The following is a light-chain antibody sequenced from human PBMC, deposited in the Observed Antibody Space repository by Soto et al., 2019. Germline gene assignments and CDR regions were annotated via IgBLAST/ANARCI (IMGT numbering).Light chain of an antibody. J-gene: IGKJ4*01. CDR2: WAS. CDR1: QSLLYTSNNKNY. Sequence: DIVLTQFPDSLAVSLGERATINCKSSQSLLYTSNNKNYLAWYQQKSGQPPKLLIYWASTRESGVPDRFSGSGCATDYTLTISRLQPEDVAIYYCQQYYNPPLTFGGGTKVEIK. V-gene: IGKV4-1*01. CDR3: QQYYNPPLT.